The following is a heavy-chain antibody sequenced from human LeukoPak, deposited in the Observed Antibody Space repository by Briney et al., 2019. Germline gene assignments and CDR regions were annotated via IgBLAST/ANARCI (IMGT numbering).Heavy chain of an antibody. CDR1: GYTFSDHG. CDR2: ISIQNGNT. Sequence: ASVKVSCKASGYTFSDHGISWVRQAPGQGLEWMGWISIQNGNTNYAEKFQGRVTMTTDTSTNTAYLDLRSLRHDDTAVYYCARDQFRGTSSSGHWGQGTLVTVSS. V-gene: IGHV1-18*01. D-gene: IGHD3-10*01. J-gene: IGHJ4*02. CDR3: ARDQFRGTSSSGH.